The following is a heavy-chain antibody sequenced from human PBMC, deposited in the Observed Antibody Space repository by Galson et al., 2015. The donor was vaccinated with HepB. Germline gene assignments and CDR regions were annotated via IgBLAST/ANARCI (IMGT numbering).Heavy chain of an antibody. Sequence: SLRLSCAASGFTFSSYAMHWVRQAPGKGLEWVAVISYDGSNKYYADSVKGRFTISRDNSKNTLYLQMNSLRAEDTAVYYCARDSGPYAVLDYWGQGTLVTVSS. CDR2: ISYDGSNK. J-gene: IGHJ4*02. D-gene: IGHD3-10*01. CDR1: GFTFSSYA. V-gene: IGHV3-30-3*01. CDR3: ARDSGPYAVLDY.